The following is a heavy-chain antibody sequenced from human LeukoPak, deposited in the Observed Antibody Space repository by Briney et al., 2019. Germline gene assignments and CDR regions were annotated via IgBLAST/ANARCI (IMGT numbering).Heavy chain of an antibody. CDR2: IQYSGST. Sequence: SETLSLTCTVSGGSISSRSYYWGWIRQPPGKGLEWIGRIQYSGSTYYNPFLKSRLTISVDKSKNQFSLKLSSVTAADTAVYYCARLYCSGGNCYGAFDIWGQGTMVTVSS. CDR1: GGSISSRSYY. D-gene: IGHD2-15*01. CDR3: ARLYCSGGNCYGAFDI. V-gene: IGHV4-39*01. J-gene: IGHJ3*02.